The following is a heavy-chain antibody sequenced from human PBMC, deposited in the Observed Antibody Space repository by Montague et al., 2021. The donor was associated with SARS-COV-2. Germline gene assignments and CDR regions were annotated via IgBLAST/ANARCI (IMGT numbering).Heavy chain of an antibody. CDR2: TYYRSKWYN. CDR1: GDSVSSNSAA. CDR3: ARGQQWLGAVYYYYGMDV. J-gene: IGHJ6*02. D-gene: IGHD6-19*01. Sequence: CAISGDSVSSNSAAWNWIRQSPSRGLEWLGRTYYRSKWYNDYAXXXKXXXTINPDTSKNQSSLQLNSVTPEDTAVYYCARGQQWLGAVYYYYGMDVWGQGTTVTVSS. V-gene: IGHV6-1*01.